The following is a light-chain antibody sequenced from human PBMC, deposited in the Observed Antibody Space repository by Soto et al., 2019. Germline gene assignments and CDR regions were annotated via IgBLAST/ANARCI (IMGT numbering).Light chain of an antibody. CDR2: DAS. Sequence: DIQMTQSPSTLSASVGDRVTITCRASQSISSWLAWYQQKPGKAPKLLIYDASSLESGVPSRFSGSGSGTEFPLTISSLKPDDFATYYCQQYQSYSRTFGHGTKVEIK. CDR3: QQYQSYSRT. CDR1: QSISSW. J-gene: IGKJ1*01. V-gene: IGKV1-5*01.